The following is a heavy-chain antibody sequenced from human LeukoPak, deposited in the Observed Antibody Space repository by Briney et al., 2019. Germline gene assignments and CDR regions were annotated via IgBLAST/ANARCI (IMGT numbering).Heavy chain of an antibody. V-gene: IGHV3-23*01. CDR1: RFSLISYA. D-gene: IGHD3-16*01. Sequence: GGSLRLSCKASRFSLISYAMSWVRQAPGRGPEGVSQINGSGSNTYYADSVKGRFTISRDNAKSTLFLQMNSLRDEDTAVYYCVKAGGTFWGQGALVTVSS. J-gene: IGHJ4*02. CDR2: INGSGSNT. CDR3: VKAGGTF.